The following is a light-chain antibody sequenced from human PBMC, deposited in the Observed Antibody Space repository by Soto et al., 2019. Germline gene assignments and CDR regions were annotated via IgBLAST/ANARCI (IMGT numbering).Light chain of an antibody. CDR1: QSVGNN. CDR2: GAS. J-gene: IGKJ2*01. CDR3: QQCDNWPRT. Sequence: EIVMTQSPATLSVSPGERVTLSCRASQSVGNNLAWYQQKTGQVPRLLIHGASTRATGIPARFSGSGSGTEFTLTISSLQSEDFAFYYCQQCDNWPRTFGQGTKLEIK. V-gene: IGKV3-15*01.